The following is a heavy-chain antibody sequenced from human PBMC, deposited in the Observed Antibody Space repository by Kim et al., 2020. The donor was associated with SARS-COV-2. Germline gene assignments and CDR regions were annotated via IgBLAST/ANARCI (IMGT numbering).Heavy chain of an antibody. CDR3: ARGSIVTPDY. CDR2: SP. Sequence: SPSYAPKFQGRVTMTRDTSTSTVYMELSSLRSEDTAVYYCARGSIVTPDYWGQGTLVTVSS. V-gene: IGHV1-46*01. J-gene: IGHJ4*02. D-gene: IGHD4-4*01.